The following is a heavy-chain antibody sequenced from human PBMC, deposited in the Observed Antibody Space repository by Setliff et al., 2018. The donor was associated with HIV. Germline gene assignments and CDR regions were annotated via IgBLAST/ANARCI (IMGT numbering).Heavy chain of an antibody. Sequence: GGSLRLSCAASGFTFSRYWMIWVRQAPGKGLEWVANIDLYGSEKNYVDSVEGRFTISRDNARNSLFLQMNSLRAEDTAVYYCAKDGDYSNWDYDAFDIWGQGTMVTVSS. CDR3: AKDGDYSNWDYDAFDI. D-gene: IGHD1-7*01. V-gene: IGHV3-7*01. CDR1: GFTFSRYW. CDR2: IDLYGSEK. J-gene: IGHJ3*02.